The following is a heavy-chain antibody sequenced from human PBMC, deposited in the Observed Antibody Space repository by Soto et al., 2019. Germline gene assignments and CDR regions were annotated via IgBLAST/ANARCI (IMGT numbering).Heavy chain of an antibody. CDR3: ARSFAYGCYPYLFDY. Sequence: SETRSLTCTVSGGSISSYYWSWIRQPPGKGLEWIGYIYYSGSTNYNPSLKSRVTISVDTSKNQFSLKLSSVTAADTAVYYCARSFAYGCYPYLFDYWGQGPLVTVSS. J-gene: IGHJ4*02. V-gene: IGHV4-59*08. CDR2: IYYSGST. D-gene: IGHD2-15*01. CDR1: GGSISSYY.